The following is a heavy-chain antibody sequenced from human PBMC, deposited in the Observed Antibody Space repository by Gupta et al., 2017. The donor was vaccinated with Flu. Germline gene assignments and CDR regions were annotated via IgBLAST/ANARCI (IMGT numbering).Heavy chain of an antibody. J-gene: IGHJ4*02. V-gene: IGHV4-39*01. D-gene: IGHD3-22*01. CDR1: GGSISATTHY. CDR2: VYYRGNT. Sequence: QLQLHESGPGLVKPSETLSLTCTVSGGSISATTHYWGWIRQPPGRGLEWIGTVYYRGNTYYNPSRKSRVTVSVDTSRNQVSLKLDSVTAADTAVYFCATLHYDHSRGYYYIDYWGQGTLVTVSS. CDR3: ATLHYDHSRGYYYIDY.